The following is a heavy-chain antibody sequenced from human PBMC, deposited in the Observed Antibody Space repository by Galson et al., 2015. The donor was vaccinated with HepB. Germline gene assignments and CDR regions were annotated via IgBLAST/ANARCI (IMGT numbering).Heavy chain of an antibody. CDR3: ARGGMATRGGPTFDY. D-gene: IGHD3-16*01. CDR2: ISTYNGNT. CDR1: GYTFTTYG. Sequence: SVKVSCKASGYTFTTYGINWLRQAPGQGLEWMGRISTYNGNTNYAQKFQGRVTMTTDTSTNTAFMGLRSLRSDDGAMYYCARGGMATRGGPTFDYWGQGTLVTVSS. V-gene: IGHV1-18*01. J-gene: IGHJ4*02.